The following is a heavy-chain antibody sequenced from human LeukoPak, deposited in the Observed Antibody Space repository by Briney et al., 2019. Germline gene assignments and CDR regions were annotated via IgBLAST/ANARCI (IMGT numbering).Heavy chain of an antibody. J-gene: IGHJ4*02. CDR1: GFTFSSYS. V-gene: IGHV3-48*04. CDR2: ISSSGSTI. Sequence: GGSLRLSCIASGFTFSSYSMNWVRQAPGKGLEWVSYISSSGSTIYYADSVKGRFTISRDNAKNSLYLQMNSLRAEDTAVYYCARVHHPHIIPPRMGFDYWGQGTLVTVSS. D-gene: IGHD2-21*01. CDR3: ARVHHPHIIPPRMGFDY.